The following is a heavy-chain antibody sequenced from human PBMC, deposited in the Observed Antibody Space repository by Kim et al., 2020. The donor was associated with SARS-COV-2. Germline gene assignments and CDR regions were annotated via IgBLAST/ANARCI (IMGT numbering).Heavy chain of an antibody. J-gene: IGHJ6*03. D-gene: IGHD3-3*01. V-gene: IGHV3-66*01. CDR3: ARELPYYDFWSGGYMDV. Sequence: VKGRFTISRNNSKHTLYLQMNSLRAEDTAVYYCARELPYYDFWSGGYMDVWGKGTTVTVSS.